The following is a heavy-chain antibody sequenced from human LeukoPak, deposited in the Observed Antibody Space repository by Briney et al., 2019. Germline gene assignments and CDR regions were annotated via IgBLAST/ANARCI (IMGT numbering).Heavy chain of an antibody. CDR1: GFTFNSEW. CDR2: IKPDGSAT. V-gene: IGHV3-7*05. CDR3: VRGGSMDV. J-gene: IGHJ6*02. Sequence: GGSLRLSCGASGFTFNSEWMSWVRQAPGEGLEWVAIIKPDGSATSYVDSAKGRFTISRDNAKNSLSLQMHSLKVDDTGVYYCVRGGSMDVWGQGTADTVSS.